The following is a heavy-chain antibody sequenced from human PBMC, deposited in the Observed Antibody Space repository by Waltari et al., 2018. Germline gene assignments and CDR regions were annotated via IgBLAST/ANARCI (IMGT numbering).Heavy chain of an antibody. CDR3: ARQLGYTHFDY. D-gene: IGHD5-18*01. CDR1: GFTFSRYG. J-gene: IGHJ4*02. V-gene: IGHV3-33*01. Sequence: QVQLVESGGGVVQPGRSLRLSCAASGFTFSRYGMHWVRQAPGKGLEGVAVIWYDVINKDYADSVKGRFTISRDNYKNTLYLQMNSLRAEDTAVYYCARQLGYTHFDYWGQGTLVTVSS. CDR2: IWYDVINK.